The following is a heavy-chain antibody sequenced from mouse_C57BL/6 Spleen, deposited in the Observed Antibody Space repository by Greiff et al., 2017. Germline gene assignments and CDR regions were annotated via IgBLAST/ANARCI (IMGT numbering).Heavy chain of an antibody. J-gene: IGHJ2*01. CDR3: ARDRIYGSSFLFFDY. Sequence: VKLLESGPELVKPGASVKISCKASGYAFSSSWMHWVKQRPGKGLEWIGRIYPGDGDTNYNRKFKGKATMTADKSSSTAYMQLSSLTSEDSAVYFCARDRIYGSSFLFFDYWGQGTTLTVSS. D-gene: IGHD1-1*01. CDR2: IYPGDGDT. CDR1: GYAFSSSW. V-gene: IGHV1-82*01.